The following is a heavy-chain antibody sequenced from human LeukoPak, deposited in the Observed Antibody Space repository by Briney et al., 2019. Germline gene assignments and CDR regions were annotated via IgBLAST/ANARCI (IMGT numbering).Heavy chain of an antibody. CDR3: ATDHQWQLLGY. CDR1: GNTLSELS. J-gene: IGHJ4*02. CDR2: VDPEDDKN. D-gene: IGHD1-26*01. Sequence: ASVKVSCKVSGNTLSELSMHWVRQAPGKGLEWMGGVDPEDDKNIYAQKFQGRVNMTEDTSTDTAYKELSNLRSEDTAVYYCATDHQWQLLGYWGQGTLVTVSP. V-gene: IGHV1-24*01.